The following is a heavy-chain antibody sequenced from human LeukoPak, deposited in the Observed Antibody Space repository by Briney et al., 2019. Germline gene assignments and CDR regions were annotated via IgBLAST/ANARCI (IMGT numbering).Heavy chain of an antibody. CDR1: GFTFSSYW. V-gene: IGHV3-7*03. Sequence: GGSLRLSCAASGFTFSSYWMNWARQAPGKGLEWVASINHNGNVNYYVDSVKGRFTISRDNAKNSLYLQMSKLRAEDTAVYFCARGGCFDVWGQGATVTVSS. CDR2: INHNGNVN. D-gene: IGHD3-16*01. CDR3: ARGGCFDV. J-gene: IGHJ6*02.